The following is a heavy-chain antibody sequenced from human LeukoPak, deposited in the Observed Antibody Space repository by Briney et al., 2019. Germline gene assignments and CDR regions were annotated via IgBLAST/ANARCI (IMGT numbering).Heavy chain of an antibody. CDR3: SSKVLGASGAFDF. CDR2: ISSGSDYI. CDR1: GFTFRTYS. J-gene: IGHJ3*01. V-gene: IGHV3-21*01. Sequence: GGSLRLSCAASGFTFRTYSMNWVRQAPGKGLEWVSSISSGSDYIYYADSVKGRFTVSRDNAKNSLYLQMNSLRAEDTAVYFCSSKVLGASGAFDFWGQGTAVTVSS. D-gene: IGHD1-26*01.